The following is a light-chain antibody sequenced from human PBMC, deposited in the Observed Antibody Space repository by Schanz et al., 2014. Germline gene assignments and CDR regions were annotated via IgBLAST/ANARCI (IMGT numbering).Light chain of an antibody. Sequence: DIQMTQSPSSLSASVGDRVTITCRASQNIRRYLNWYQQKPGKAPKLLIYAASSLQSGVPARFSGSGSGTDFTLTISSLQPEDFATYYCQQCYSTPLTFGGGTKVDSK. CDR3: QQCYSTPLT. CDR2: AAS. V-gene: IGKV1-39*01. J-gene: IGKJ4*01. CDR1: QNIRRY.